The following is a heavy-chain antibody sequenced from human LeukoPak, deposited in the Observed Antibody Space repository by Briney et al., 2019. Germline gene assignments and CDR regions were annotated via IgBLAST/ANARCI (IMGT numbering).Heavy chain of an antibody. D-gene: IGHD1-7*01. J-gene: IGHJ3*02. Sequence: SQTLSLTCTVSGGSISSGDYYWSWIRQPPGKGLEWIGYIYHSGSTYYNPSLKSRVTISVDRSKNQFSLKLSSVTAADTAVYYCASPTRLELRNDAFDIWGQGTMVTVSS. CDR2: IYHSGST. V-gene: IGHV4-30-4*08. CDR3: ASPTRLELRNDAFDI. CDR1: GGSISSGDYY.